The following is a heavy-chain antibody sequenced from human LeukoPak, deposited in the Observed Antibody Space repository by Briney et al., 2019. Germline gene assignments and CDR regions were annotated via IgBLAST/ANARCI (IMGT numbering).Heavy chain of an antibody. D-gene: IGHD6-13*01. Sequence: HGASVKVSCKASGYTFTSYYMHWVRQAPGQGLEWMGIINPSGGSTSYAQKFQGRVTMTRNTSISTAYMELSSLRSEDTAVYYCARAQSSSVRYSSSCLGYWGQGTLVTVSS. J-gene: IGHJ4*02. V-gene: IGHV1-46*01. CDR1: GYTFTSYY. CDR3: ARAQSSSVRYSSSCLGY. CDR2: INPSGGST.